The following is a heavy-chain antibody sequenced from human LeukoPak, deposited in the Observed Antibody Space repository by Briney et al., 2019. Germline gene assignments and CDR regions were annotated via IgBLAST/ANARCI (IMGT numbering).Heavy chain of an antibody. CDR2: ISHDGTTK. CDR3: ARDPIPGAPDYFDH. J-gene: IGHJ4*02. CDR1: GFTFNSYA. D-gene: IGHD1-14*01. V-gene: IGHV3-30-3*01. Sequence: PGGSLRLSCAASGFTFNSYAMQWVRQAPGKGREGVTDISHDGTTKYYADSVKGRFTISRDNSKNTLYLQMSSLRVEDTAMYYCARDPIPGAPDYFDHWGRGALVTVSS.